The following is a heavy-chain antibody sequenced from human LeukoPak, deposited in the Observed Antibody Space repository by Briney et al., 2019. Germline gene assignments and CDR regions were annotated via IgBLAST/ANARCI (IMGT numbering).Heavy chain of an antibody. V-gene: IGHV3-11*05. CDR2: IHSNSSYT. D-gene: IGHD3-10*01. CDR1: GFTFSDYY. CDR3: ARALTLLWFGELSPSFDY. Sequence: GGSLRLSCVASGFTFSDYYMSWIRQAPGKGLEWVSYIHSNSSYTNYADSVKGRFTISRDNAKNSLYLQMNSPRAEDTAVYYCARALTLLWFGELSPSFDYWGQGTLVTVSS. J-gene: IGHJ4*02.